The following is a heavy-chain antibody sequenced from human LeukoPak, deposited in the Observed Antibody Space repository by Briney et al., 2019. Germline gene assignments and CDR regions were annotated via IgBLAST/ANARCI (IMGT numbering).Heavy chain of an antibody. J-gene: IGHJ4*02. CDR1: GFTFSSYS. CDR2: ISSSSSYI. D-gene: IGHD2-15*01. CDR3: ASHCSGGSCVDY. Sequence: GGSLRLSCAASGFTFSSYSMNWVRQAPGKGLEWVSSISSSSSYIYYADSVKGRFTISRDNAKNSLYLQMNSLRAEDTAVYYCASHCSGGSCVDYWGQGTLVTVSS. V-gene: IGHV3-21*01.